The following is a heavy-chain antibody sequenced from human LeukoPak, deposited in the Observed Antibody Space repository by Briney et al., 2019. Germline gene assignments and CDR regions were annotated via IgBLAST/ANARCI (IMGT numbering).Heavy chain of an antibody. CDR2: ISSSSSTI. V-gene: IGHV3-48*04. CDR3: ARDRGGSYSAIDY. D-gene: IGHD1-26*01. CDR1: GFTFSSYS. J-gene: IGHJ4*02. Sequence: GGSLRLSCAASGFTFSSYSMNWVRQAPGKGLEWVSFISSSSSTIYYADSVKGGFTISRDNAKNSLYLQMNSLRAEDTALYYCARDRGGSYSAIDYWGQGTLVTVSS.